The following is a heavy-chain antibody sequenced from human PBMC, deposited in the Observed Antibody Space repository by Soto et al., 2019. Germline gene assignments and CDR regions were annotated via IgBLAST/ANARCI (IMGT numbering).Heavy chain of an antibody. CDR1: GFTFSSYW. D-gene: IGHD1-26*01. J-gene: IGHJ5*02. V-gene: IGHV3-74*01. CDR3: ARVLTGSLNCFDP. CDR2: INSDGSRT. Sequence: EVQLVESGGGLVQPGESLRLSCAASGFTFSSYWMHWVRQAPGKGLVWVSRINSDGSRTNYADSVKGRFTVSRDNATNTQYLQLNSLRAEDTAVYYCARVLTGSLNCFDPWGQGTLVTVSS.